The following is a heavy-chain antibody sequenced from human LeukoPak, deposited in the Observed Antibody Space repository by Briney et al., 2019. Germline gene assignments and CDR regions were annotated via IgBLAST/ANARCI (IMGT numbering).Heavy chain of an antibody. D-gene: IGHD6-13*01. J-gene: IGHJ4*02. Sequence: GGSLRLFCAASGFTFSTYAVHWVRQAPGKGLEWVAFIRYDGSNKYYADSVKGRFTISRDNSKNTLYLQMNSLRAEDTAVYYCAKDLHAAAAEYYFDYWGQGTLVTVSS. CDR3: AKDLHAAAAEYYFDY. V-gene: IGHV3-30*02. CDR1: GFTFSTYA. CDR2: IRYDGSNK.